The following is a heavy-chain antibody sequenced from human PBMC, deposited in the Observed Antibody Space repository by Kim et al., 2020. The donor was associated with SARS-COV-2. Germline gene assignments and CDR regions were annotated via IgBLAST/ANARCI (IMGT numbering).Heavy chain of an antibody. Sequence: GGSLRLSCVASGFTFSSYAMSWVRQAPGKGLEWVSAISGGGGTTYYADFMRGRFTVSRDNSKNTLYLEISSLRAEDTAVYFCAKDPDRDYSGWYLWGQGT. CDR3: AKDPDRDYSGWYL. D-gene: IGHD6-19*01. V-gene: IGHV3-23*01. CDR2: ISGGGGTT. CDR1: GFTFSSYA. J-gene: IGHJ5*02.